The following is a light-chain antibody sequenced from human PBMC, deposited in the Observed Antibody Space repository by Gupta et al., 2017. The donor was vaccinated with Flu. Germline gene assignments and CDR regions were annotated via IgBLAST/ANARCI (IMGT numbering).Light chain of an antibody. Sequence: EIVMTQSPAALSVSPGERATLSCRASENIASNLAWHQQKPGQTPRLLIYGASTGTTGVPARFSGGGSGTEFTLTISSLQSEDLAVYYCQQYNNWPFTFGPGTKVDFK. J-gene: IGKJ3*01. CDR3: QQYNNWPFT. V-gene: IGKV3-15*01. CDR1: ENIASN. CDR2: GAS.